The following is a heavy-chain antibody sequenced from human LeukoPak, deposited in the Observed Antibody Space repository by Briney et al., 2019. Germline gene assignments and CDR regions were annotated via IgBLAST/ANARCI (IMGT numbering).Heavy chain of an antibody. D-gene: IGHD3-9*01. J-gene: IGHJ1*01. CDR2: ISYDGSSK. Sequence: GGCLRLSCAASGFTFSSYGMHWVRQAPGKGLEWVAVISYDGSSKYYADSVKRRFTISRDNSKNTLYLQMNSLRAEDTAVYYCAKDQILSYDILTGYPPPRWGQDSRVTVSS. CDR1: GFTFSSYG. CDR3: AKDQILSYDILTGYPPPR. V-gene: IGHV3-30*18.